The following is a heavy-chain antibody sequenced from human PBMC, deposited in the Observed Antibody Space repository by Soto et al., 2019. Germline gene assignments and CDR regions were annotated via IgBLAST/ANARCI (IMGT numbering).Heavy chain of an antibody. V-gene: IGHV1-18*04. Sequence: QVQLVQSGAEVKKPGASVKVSCKASGYTFTSYGISWVRQAPGQGLEWMGWISAYNGNTNYAQKLQGRVTMTTDTSTSTAYMELRSLRSDDTAVYYCAVGYCRSTSCYRMGDYYYGMDVWGQGTTVTVSS. J-gene: IGHJ6*02. CDR1: GYTFTSYG. CDR3: AVGYCRSTSCYRMGDYYYGMDV. CDR2: ISAYNGNT. D-gene: IGHD2-2*02.